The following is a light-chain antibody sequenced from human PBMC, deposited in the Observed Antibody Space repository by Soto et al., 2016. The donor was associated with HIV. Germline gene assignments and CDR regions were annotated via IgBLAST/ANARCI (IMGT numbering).Light chain of an antibody. CDR2: NDN. Sequence: SYELTQPPSVSVAPGETATITCGGNNIRSKTVHWYQQKTGLAPVLIVYNDNDRPSGIPERLSGSNSGDTATLTIRGVEVGDEADYYCQVWDSSGDHVVFGGGTKLTVL. J-gene: IGLJ2*01. CDR1: NIRSKT. V-gene: IGLV3-21*02. CDR3: QVWDSSGDHVV.